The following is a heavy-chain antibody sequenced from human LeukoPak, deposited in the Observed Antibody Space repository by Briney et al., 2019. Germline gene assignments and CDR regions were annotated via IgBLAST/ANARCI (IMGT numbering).Heavy chain of an antibody. CDR3: AREGDLCGGDCQPDGYFDL. CDR2: IYYSGST. CDR1: GGSISSGGYY. Sequence: SQTLSLTCTVSGGSISSGGYYWSWIRQHPGKGLEWIGYIYYSGSTYYNPSLKSRVTISVDTSKNQFSLKLSSVTAADTAVYYCAREGDLCGGDCQPDGYFDLWGRGTLVTVSS. J-gene: IGHJ2*01. V-gene: IGHV4-31*03. D-gene: IGHD2-21*02.